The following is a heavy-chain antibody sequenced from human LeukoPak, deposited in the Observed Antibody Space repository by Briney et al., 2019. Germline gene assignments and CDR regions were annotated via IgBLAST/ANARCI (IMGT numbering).Heavy chain of an antibody. CDR3: ARELALYDSTDAFDI. D-gene: IGHD2-8*01. CDR2: ISSSSSYI. V-gene: IGHV3-21*01. J-gene: IGHJ3*02. Sequence: PGGSPRLSCAASGFTFSSYSMNWVRQAPGKGLEWVSSISSSSSYIYYADSVKGRFTISRDNAKNSLYLQMNSLRAEDTAVYYCARELALYDSTDAFDIWGQGTMVTVSS. CDR1: GFTFSSYS.